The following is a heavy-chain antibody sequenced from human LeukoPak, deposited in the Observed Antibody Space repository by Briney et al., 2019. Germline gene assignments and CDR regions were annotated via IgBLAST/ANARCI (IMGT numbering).Heavy chain of an antibody. V-gene: IGHV3-7*01. CDR3: ARHYYDGYDSPWRPFDI. CDR1: GFIFSTHC. J-gene: IGHJ3*02. Sequence: PGGSLRLSCVASGFIFSTHCMGWVRQAPGKGLEWVANIKEDGSEKYYVDSVKGRFTISRDNAKKSLYLQMNSLRAEDTAVYYCARHYYDGYDSPWRPFDIWGQGTMVTVSS. CDR2: IKEDGSEK. D-gene: IGHD3-22*01.